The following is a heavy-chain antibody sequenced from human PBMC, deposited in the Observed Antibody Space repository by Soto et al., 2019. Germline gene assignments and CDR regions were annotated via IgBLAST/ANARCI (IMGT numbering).Heavy chain of an antibody. CDR2: IYYAGST. J-gene: IGHJ4*02. CDR1: GGSMISYY. Sequence: PSETLSLTCTVSGGSMISYYWSWIRQPPGRGLEWIGFIYYAGSTKYNPSLNSRVTISVDTSKNQFSLKLSSVTAADTAVYYCARRGLVGATTFDYWGQGTLVTVSS. D-gene: IGHD1-26*01. CDR3: ARRGLVGATTFDY. V-gene: IGHV4-59*08.